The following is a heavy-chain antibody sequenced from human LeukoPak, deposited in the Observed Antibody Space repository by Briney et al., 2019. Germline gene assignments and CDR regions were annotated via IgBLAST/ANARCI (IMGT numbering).Heavy chain of an antibody. CDR1: GFSLSTSGMC. CDR3: ARTTMVRGVISPLMDV. D-gene: IGHD3-10*01. V-gene: IGHV2-70*11. CDR2: IDWDDDK. Sequence: SGPALLKPTQTLTLTCTFSGFSLSTSGMCVSWIRQPPGKALEWLARIDWDDDKYYSTSLKTRLTISKDTSKNQVVLTMTNMDPVDTATYYCARTTMVRGVISPLMDVWGKGTTVTVSS. J-gene: IGHJ6*04.